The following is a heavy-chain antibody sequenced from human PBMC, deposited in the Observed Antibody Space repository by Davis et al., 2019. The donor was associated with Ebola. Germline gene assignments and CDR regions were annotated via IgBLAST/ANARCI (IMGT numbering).Heavy chain of an antibody. CDR1: GYTFTSYR. V-gene: IGHV1-18*01. CDR2: ISAYNGNT. D-gene: IGHD2-8*02. CDR3: ARERGLGYCTGGVCWGYYYGMDV. J-gene: IGHJ6*02. Sequence: ASVTVSCKASGYTFTSYRISWVRQAPGQGLEWMGWISAYNGNTNYAQKLQGRVTMTTDTSTSTAYMELRSLRSDDTAVYYCARERGLGYCTGGVCWGYYYGMDVWGQGTTVTVSS.